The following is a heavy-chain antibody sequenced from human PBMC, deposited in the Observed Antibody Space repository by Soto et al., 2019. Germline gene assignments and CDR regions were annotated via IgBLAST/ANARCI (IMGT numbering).Heavy chain of an antibody. J-gene: IGHJ6*02. CDR1: GGSISSGGYY. Sequence: QVQLQESGPGLVKPSQTLSLTCTVSGGSISSGGYYWSWIRQHPGKGLEWIGYINYSGSTYYNPSLKSRVTISVDTSKNQFSLKLSSVTAADTAVYYCARDQGTAMVRGVMGMDVWGQGTTVTVSS. CDR3: ARDQGTAMVRGVMGMDV. D-gene: IGHD3-10*01. V-gene: IGHV4-31*03. CDR2: INYSGST.